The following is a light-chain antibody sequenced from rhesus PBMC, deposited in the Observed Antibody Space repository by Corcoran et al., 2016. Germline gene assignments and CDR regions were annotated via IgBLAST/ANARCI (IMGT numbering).Light chain of an antibody. CDR2: EVS. V-gene: IGLV2-19*02. J-gene: IGLJ1*01. CDR1: SSAIGHYNA. CDR3: SSYVGSSTFI. Sequence: QPAPTESPSVAGSAGQSVTIFCTGTSSAIGHYNAVSWYQQHPGKAPKLMIYEVSKRPSGVSDRFSGAKSANTASLTISGLQAEDEADYYGSSYVGSSTFIFGAGTRLTVL.